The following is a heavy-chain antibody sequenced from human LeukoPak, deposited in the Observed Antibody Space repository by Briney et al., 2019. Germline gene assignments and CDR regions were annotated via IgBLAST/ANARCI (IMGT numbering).Heavy chain of an antibody. V-gene: IGHV3-23*01. Sequence: GGSLRLSCTASGFTFSSYAMSWVRQAPGKGLEWVSSINGRGARAYYADSVKGRFTISRDNSKNTLYLQMNSLRAEGTAVYYCAKDGSGRGYSYGYGDYWGQGTLVTVSS. J-gene: IGHJ4*02. CDR1: GFTFSSYA. CDR3: AKDGSGRGYSYGYGDY. D-gene: IGHD5-18*01. CDR2: INGRGARA.